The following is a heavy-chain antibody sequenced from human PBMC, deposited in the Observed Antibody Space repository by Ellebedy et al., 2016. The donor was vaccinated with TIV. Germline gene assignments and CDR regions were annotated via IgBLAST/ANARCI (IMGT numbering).Heavy chain of an antibody. D-gene: IGHD2-8*01. Sequence: GESLKISXAASGFPFSWHWMHWVRQAPGKGLVWVSRINNDGTATTYADSVKGRFTISRDNFKSTLFLQMNTLTAEDTAVYYCARVSGKYYFDYWGQGTLVTVSS. J-gene: IGHJ4*02. V-gene: IGHV3-74*01. CDR1: GFPFSWHW. CDR3: ARVSGKYYFDY. CDR2: INNDGTAT.